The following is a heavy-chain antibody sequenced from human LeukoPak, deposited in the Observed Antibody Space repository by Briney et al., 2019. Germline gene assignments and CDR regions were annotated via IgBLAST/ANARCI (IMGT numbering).Heavy chain of an antibody. V-gene: IGHV3-7*01. CDR1: GFIFSSYW. D-gene: IGHD3-22*01. CDR3: ARHYYDSSGYPP. J-gene: IGHJ5*02. Sequence: GGSLRLSCAASGFIFSSYWMSWVRQAPGKGLEWVANIKQDGSEKNYVDSVKGRFTISRDNAKNSLYLQMNSLRVEDTAVYYCARHYYDSSGYPPWGQGTLVTVSS. CDR2: IKQDGSEK.